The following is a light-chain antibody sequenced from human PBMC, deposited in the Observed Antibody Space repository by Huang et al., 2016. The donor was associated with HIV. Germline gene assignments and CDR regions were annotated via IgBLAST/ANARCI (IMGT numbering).Light chain of an antibody. CDR3: QQFNSYPFI. CDR1: QGITNY. Sequence: IQLTQSPSSVSAFVGDRVAITCRASQGITNYVAWYQQRPGKAPKLMMYASSTLERGVPSRFSGIVSGTDFSLAISSLQPEDSATYYCQQFNSYPFIFGGGTKVEIK. J-gene: IGKJ4*01. V-gene: IGKV1-9*01. CDR2: ASS.